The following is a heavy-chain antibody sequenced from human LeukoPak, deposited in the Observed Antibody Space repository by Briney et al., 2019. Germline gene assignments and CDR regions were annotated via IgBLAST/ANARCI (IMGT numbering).Heavy chain of an antibody. CDR2: TSGNGVKT. V-gene: IGHV3-23*01. CDR1: GFAFNTYA. D-gene: IGHD7-27*01. J-gene: IGHJ4*02. Sequence: GSLRLSCAASGFAFNTYAMGWVRQAPGLGLEWVSSTSGNGVKTYYADSVKGRFTISRDNSKKTLYLQMKSLRAEDTAIYYCAKDLGYAFDFWGQGTLVTVSS. CDR3: AKDLGYAFDF.